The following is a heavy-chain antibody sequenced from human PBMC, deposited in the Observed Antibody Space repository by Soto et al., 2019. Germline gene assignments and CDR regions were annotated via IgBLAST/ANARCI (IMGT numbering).Heavy chain of an antibody. V-gene: IGHV3-48*01. J-gene: IGHJ5*02. CDR2: ISSSSSTI. D-gene: IGHD6-13*01. CDR1: GFTFSSYS. Sequence: EVQLVESGGGLVQPGGSLRLSCAASGFTFSSYSMNWVRQAPGKGLEWVSYISSSSSTIYYADSVKGRFTISRDNAKNSLCLQMTSLRAEDTAVYYCARHPDPIAAIGWFAPWAHAPLVTVSS. CDR3: ARHPDPIAAIGWFAP.